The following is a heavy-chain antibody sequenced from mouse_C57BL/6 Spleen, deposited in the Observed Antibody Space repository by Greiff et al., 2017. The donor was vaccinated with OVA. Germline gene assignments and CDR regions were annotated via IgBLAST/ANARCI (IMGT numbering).Heavy chain of an antibody. V-gene: IGHV5-9-1*02. D-gene: IGHD1-1*02. CDR3: TRGGGYYAMDY. CDR2: ISSGGDYI. Sequence: EVQGVESGEGLVKPGGSLKLSCAASGFTFSSYAMSWVRQTPEKRLEWVAYISSGGDYIYYADTVKGRFTISRDNARNTLYLQMSSLKSEDTDMYYCTRGGGYYAMDYWGQGTSVTVSS. J-gene: IGHJ4*01. CDR1: GFTFSSYA.